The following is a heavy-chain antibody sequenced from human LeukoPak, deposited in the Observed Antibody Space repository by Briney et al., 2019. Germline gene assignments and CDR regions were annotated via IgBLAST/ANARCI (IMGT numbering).Heavy chain of an antibody. V-gene: IGHV3-53*01. J-gene: IGHJ4*02. CDR1: GFIVNSNY. Sequence: GGSLRLSCAASGFIVNSNYMSWVRQAPGKGLEWVSVIYSGGNIYYAESVKGRFTISRDNSKNTLYLQMNSLRAEDTAVYYCARIGESGSYYFDYWGQGTLVTVSS. D-gene: IGHD1-26*01. CDR2: IYSGGNI. CDR3: ARIGESGSYYFDY.